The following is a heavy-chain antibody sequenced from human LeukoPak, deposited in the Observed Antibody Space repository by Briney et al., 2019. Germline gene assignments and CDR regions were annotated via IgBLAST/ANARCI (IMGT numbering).Heavy chain of an antibody. J-gene: IGHJ5*02. Sequence: ASVKVSCKASGYTFTGYYMHWVRQAPGQGLEWMGWINPNSGGTNYAQKFQGRVTTTRDTSISTAYMELCRLRSDDTAVYYCAREGSSSAGWFDPWGQGTLVTVSS. CDR1: GYTFTGYY. V-gene: IGHV1-2*02. CDR2: INPNSGGT. CDR3: AREGSSSAGWFDP. D-gene: IGHD6-6*01.